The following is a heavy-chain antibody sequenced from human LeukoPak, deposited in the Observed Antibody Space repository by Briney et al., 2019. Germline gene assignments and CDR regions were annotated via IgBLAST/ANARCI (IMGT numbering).Heavy chain of an antibody. CDR2: ISAYNGNT. CDR1: GYTFTSYG. V-gene: IGHV1-18*01. Sequence: ASVKVSCKASGYTFTSYGISGVRPAPGQGLEWMGWISAYNGNTNYAQKLQGRVTMTTDTSTSTAYMELRSLRSDDTAVYYCARDLGEVVPAAISWFDPWGQGTLVTVSS. J-gene: IGHJ5*02. D-gene: IGHD2-2*01. CDR3: ARDLGEVVPAAISWFDP.